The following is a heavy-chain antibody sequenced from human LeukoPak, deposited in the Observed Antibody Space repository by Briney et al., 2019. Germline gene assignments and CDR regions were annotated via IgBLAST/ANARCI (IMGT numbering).Heavy chain of an antibody. CDR3: AKDQLWLNDAFDF. Sequence: GESLKISCKGSGYSFTSYWIGWVRQMPGKGLEWVSTITGSGGSTYYADSVKGRFTISRDNSKNTLYLQMNSLRAEDTAVYYCAKDQLWLNDAFDFWGQGTMVTVSS. V-gene: IGHV3-23*01. J-gene: IGHJ3*01. D-gene: IGHD3-10*01. CDR1: GYSFTSYW. CDR2: ITGSGGST.